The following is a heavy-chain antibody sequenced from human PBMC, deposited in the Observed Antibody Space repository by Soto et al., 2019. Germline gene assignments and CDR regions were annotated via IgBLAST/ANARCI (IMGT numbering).Heavy chain of an antibody. CDR3: AAERGEGYGMDV. J-gene: IGHJ6*02. V-gene: IGHV4-4*02. CDR1: GGSISSGNW. CDR2: IFHSGST. Sequence: QVQLQESGPGLVKPSGTLSLTCAVSGGSISSGNWWSWVRQSPGKGLEWIGEIFHSGSTNYNPSLKSRVTMSVDKSKNQFSLKLSSVTAADTALYYCAAERGEGYGMDVWGQGTTVTVSS.